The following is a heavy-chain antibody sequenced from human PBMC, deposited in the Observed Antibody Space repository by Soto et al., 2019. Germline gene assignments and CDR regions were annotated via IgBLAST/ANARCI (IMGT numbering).Heavy chain of an antibody. J-gene: IGHJ3*02. CDR1: GSTLSDHY. V-gene: IGHV3-72*01. Sequence: GWSLRLSCAASGSTLSDHYVDWVRQAPGKGLEWVGRSGNKANSDTTEYGSSVKGRFTISRDDSKNSMYLQMNSLKTEDTAVYYCTRGYSGIDIYAFDTWGQGTLVTVSS. D-gene: IGHD1-26*01. CDR3: TRGYSGIDIYAFDT. CDR2: SGNKANSDTT.